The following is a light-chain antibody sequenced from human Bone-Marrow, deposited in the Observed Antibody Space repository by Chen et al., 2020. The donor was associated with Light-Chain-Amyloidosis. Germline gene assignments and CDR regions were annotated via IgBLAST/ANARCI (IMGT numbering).Light chain of an antibody. J-gene: IGLJ3*02. CDR1: NIGSTS. V-gene: IGLV3-21*02. CDR2: DDR. Sequence: SYVLTQPSSVSVAPGQTATIPCGGNNIGSTSVHWYQQTPGQAPLLVVYDDRDRPSGIPERLSGSNSGNTATLTISRVEAGDEADYYCQVWDRSSDRPVFGGGTKLTVL. CDR3: QVWDRSSDRPV.